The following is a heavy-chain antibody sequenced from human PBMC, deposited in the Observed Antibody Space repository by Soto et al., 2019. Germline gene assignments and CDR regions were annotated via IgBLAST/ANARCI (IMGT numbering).Heavy chain of an antibody. CDR2: ISGSGGST. CDR3: AKSWGLGSITMVRGVTERDY. V-gene: IGHV3-23*01. J-gene: IGHJ4*02. CDR1: GFTFSSYA. D-gene: IGHD3-10*01. Sequence: GGSLRLSCAASGFTFSSYAMSWVRQAPGKGLEWVSAISGSGGSTYYADSVKGRFTISRDNSKNTLYLQMNSLRAEDTAVYYCAKSWGLGSITMVRGVTERDYWGQGTLVTVSS.